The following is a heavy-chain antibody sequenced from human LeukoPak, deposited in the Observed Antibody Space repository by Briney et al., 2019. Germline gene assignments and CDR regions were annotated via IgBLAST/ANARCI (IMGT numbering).Heavy chain of an antibody. CDR3: AREQVGDAFDI. V-gene: IGHV3-11*04. J-gene: IGHJ3*02. Sequence: GGSLRLSCAASGFTFSDYYMRWIRQAPGQGLGLVSYISSSGSTIYYADSVKGRFTISRDNAKNSLYLQMNSLKAGDTAVYYCAREQVGDAFDIWGQGTMVTVSS. CDR1: GFTFSDYY. D-gene: IGHD1-26*01. CDR2: ISSSGSTI.